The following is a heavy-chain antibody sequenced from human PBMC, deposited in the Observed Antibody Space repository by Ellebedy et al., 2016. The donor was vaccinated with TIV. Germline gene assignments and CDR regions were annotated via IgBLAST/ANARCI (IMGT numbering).Heavy chain of an antibody. V-gene: IGHV3-53*01. Sequence: PGGSLRLSCAASGFTVSSNYMSWVRQAPGKGLEWVSVIYSGGSTYYADSVKGRFTISRDNSKNTLYLQMNSLRAEDTAVYYCATGPNQDFFDYWGQGTLVTVSS. CDR2: IYSGGST. CDR3: ATGPNQDFFDY. D-gene: IGHD1-14*01. CDR1: GFTVSSNY. J-gene: IGHJ4*02.